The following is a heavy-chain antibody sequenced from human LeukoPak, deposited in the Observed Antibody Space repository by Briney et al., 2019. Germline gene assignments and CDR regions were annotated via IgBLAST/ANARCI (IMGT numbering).Heavy chain of an antibody. V-gene: IGHV1-2*02. J-gene: IGHJ4*02. D-gene: IGHD3-10*01. CDR1: GYTFTCYY. CDR2: INPNSGGT. Sequence: ASVKVSFKASGYTFTCYYMHWLRQAPGQGLEWMGWINPNSGGTNYAQKFHGRVTMTRDTSISTAYMELSRLRSDDTAVYYCARVGWRWYGSGSYYISWGQGTLVTVSS. CDR3: ARVGWRWYGSGSYYIS.